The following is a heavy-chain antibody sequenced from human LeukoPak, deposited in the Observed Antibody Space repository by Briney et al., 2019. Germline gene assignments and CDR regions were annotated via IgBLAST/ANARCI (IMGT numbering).Heavy chain of an antibody. CDR1: GGSFSGYY. Sequence: PSETLSLTCAVYGGSFSGYYWSWIRQPPGKGLEWIGEINHSGSTNYNPSLKSRVTISVDTSKNQFSLKLSSVTAADTAVYYCARGYSSGWVDYWGQGTLVTVSS. CDR3: ARGYSSGWVDY. CDR2: INHSGST. J-gene: IGHJ4*02. V-gene: IGHV4-34*01. D-gene: IGHD6-19*01.